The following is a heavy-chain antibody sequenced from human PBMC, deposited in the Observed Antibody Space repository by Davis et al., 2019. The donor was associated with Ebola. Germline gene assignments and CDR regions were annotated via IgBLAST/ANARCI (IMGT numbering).Heavy chain of an antibody. CDR3: ARGVMKGASGWFFNY. CDR1: GDSVASYSAT. Sequence: MPSETLSLTCAMSGDSVASYSATRNWTRQSPSRGLEWLGRTYYRPKWYNDYAVSVKSRVTINPDTSKNQFSLLMTSVTPEDTAVYYCARGVMKGASGWFFNYWGQGTLVTVSS. J-gene: IGHJ4*02. CDR2: TYYRPKWYN. V-gene: IGHV6-1*01. D-gene: IGHD6-19*01.